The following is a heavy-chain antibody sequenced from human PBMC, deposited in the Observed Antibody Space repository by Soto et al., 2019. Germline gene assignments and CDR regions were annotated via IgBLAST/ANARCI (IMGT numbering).Heavy chain of an antibody. D-gene: IGHD5-18*01. CDR3: AREGDSYGYVGY. V-gene: IGHV3-33*01. CDR2: IWFDGDNK. J-gene: IGHJ4*02. Sequence: QVQLVESGGGVVQPGRSLRLSCAASGFTFSSYGMHWVRQAPGRGLEWVAVIWFDGDNKYYADPVKGRFTISRDNSKNTLYLQMNSLRAEDTAVYYCAREGDSYGYVGYWGQGTLVTVSS. CDR1: GFTFSSYG.